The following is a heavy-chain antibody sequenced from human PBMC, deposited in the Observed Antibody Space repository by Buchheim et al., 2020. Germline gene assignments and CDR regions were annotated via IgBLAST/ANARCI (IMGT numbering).Heavy chain of an antibody. Sequence: EVQLLESGGGLVQPGGSLRLSCAASGFTISSYAMRWVRQAPGKGLEWVSTIGSGGNTYYADSVKGRFTISIDNSKNTLSVQMHSLRAEDTAVYYCAKGGPSSLYYFDYWGQGTL. CDR3: AKGGPSSLYYFDY. J-gene: IGHJ4*02. CDR2: IGSGGNT. CDR1: GFTISSYA. D-gene: IGHD5-12*01. V-gene: IGHV3-23*01.